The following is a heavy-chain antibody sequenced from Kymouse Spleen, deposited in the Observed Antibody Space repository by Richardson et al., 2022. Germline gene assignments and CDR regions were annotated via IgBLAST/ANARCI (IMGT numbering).Heavy chain of an antibody. CDR1: GFTFSSYG. CDR2: ISYDGSNK. V-gene: IGHV3-30*18. Sequence: QVQLVESGGGVVQPGRSLRLSCAASGFTFSSYGMHWVRQAPGKGLEWVAVISYDGSNKYYADSVKGRFTISRDNSKNTLYLQMNSLRAEDTAVYYCAKAYYDILTGYYDWFDPWGQGTLVTVSS. CDR3: AKAYYDILTGYYDWFDP. J-gene: IGHJ5*02. D-gene: IGHD3-9*01.